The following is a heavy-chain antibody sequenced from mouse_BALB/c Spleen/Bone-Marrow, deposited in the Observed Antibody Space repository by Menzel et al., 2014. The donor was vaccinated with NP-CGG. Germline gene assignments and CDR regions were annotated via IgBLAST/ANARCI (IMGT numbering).Heavy chain of an antibody. CDR1: GYTFTSFW. Sequence: VQLQQSGAVLARPGASVRMSCKASGYTFTSFWMHWVKQRPGQGLEWIGAVYPGNNDTNYDQNFKGEAKLTAVTSTSTAYMEFSSLTNEDSAVYYCTRYYYGGRDWYFDVWGAGTTVTVSS. V-gene: IGHV1-5*01. J-gene: IGHJ1*01. D-gene: IGHD1-1*01. CDR2: VYPGNNDT. CDR3: TRYYYGGRDWYFDV.